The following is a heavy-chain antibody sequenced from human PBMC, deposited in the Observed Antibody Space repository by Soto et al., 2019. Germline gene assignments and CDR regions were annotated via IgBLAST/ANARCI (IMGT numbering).Heavy chain of an antibody. D-gene: IGHD1-26*01. CDR1: GFTFSSYA. CDR3: ARSAGGSYPQYDY. J-gene: IGHJ4*02. CDR2: ISYDGRDK. Sequence: SLRLSCAASGFTFSSYAMHWVRQAPGTGLEWVAVISYDGRDKYYPDSVKGRFTISRDNSKNTLYLQMNSLRAEDTAVYYCARSAGGSYPQYDYWGQGTPVTSPQ. V-gene: IGHV3-30*04.